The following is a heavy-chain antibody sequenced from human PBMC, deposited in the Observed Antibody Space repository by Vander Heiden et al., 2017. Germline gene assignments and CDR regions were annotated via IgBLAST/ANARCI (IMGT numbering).Heavy chain of an antibody. CDR3: ASVLGDWRFDL. CDR2: SVPIIGTA. CDR1: GGTFNIYT. J-gene: IGHJ2*01. V-gene: IGHV1-69*01. Sequence: QVQLVQSGAEVKKPESSVKVSCKASGGTFNIYTIHWVRQAPGQGLEWMGGSVPIIGTANYAQKFQGRVTITADESTSTAYMELTSLRSEDTAVYYCASVLGDWRFDLWGRGTLVTVSS. D-gene: IGHD3-16*01.